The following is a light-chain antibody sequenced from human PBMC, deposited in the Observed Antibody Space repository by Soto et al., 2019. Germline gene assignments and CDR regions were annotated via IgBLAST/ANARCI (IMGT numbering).Light chain of an antibody. CDR3: QQIYSTPPIT. Sequence: DLQMTQSPSSLSASVGDRVTITCRASQSIRSSLNWYQQKPGKAPKLLIYAASSLQSGVPSRFSGSGSGTHFTLTISSLQPEDFATYFCQQIYSTPPITFGQGTRLEIK. CDR2: AAS. CDR1: QSIRSS. V-gene: IGKV1-39*01. J-gene: IGKJ5*01.